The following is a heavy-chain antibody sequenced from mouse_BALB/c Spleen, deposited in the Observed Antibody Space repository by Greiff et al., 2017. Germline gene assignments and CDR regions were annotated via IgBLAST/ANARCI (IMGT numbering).Heavy chain of an antibody. V-gene: IGHV1S29*02. D-gene: IGHD2-1*01. CDR2: IYPYNGGT. J-gene: IGHJ4*01. CDR1: GYTFTDYN. Sequence: VQLKQSGPELVKPGASVKISCKASGYTFTDYNMHWVKQSHGKSLEWIGYIYPYNGGTGYNQKFKSKATLTVDNSSSTAYMELRSLTSEDSAVYYCARGDYGNYEAMDYWGQGTSVTVSS. CDR3: ARGDYGNYEAMDY.